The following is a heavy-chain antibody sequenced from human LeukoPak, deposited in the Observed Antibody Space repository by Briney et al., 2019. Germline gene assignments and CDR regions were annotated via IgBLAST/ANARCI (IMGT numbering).Heavy chain of an antibody. CDR3: ATEGSGNYYYFDD. V-gene: IGHV4-30-4*08. J-gene: IGHJ4*02. CDR1: GGSISSGDYF. Sequence: PSETLSLTCTVSGGSISSGDYFWSWIRQPPGKGLEWIGYIYYSVNTHYNPSLKSRVTISVDTSKNEFSLRLTSVTAADTAVYFCATEGSGNYYYFDDWGQGTLVTVSS. D-gene: IGHD1-26*01. CDR2: IYYSVNT.